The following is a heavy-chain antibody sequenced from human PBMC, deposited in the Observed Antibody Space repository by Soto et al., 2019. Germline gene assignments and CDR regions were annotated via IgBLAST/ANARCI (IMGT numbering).Heavy chain of an antibody. J-gene: IGHJ3*02. CDR3: ARAPLFYDSSGYPSHIFDI. CDR1: GFTVSSPY. D-gene: IGHD3-22*01. Sequence: EVQLVETGGGLIQPGGSLRLSCEASGFTVSSPYMSWVRQAPGKGLEWVSFIYSGGSTSYADSVKGRFIISRDSSKNTLYLQMNSLRAEDTAVYYCARAPLFYDSSGYPSHIFDIWGQGTMVTVSS. V-gene: IGHV3-53*02. CDR2: IYSGGST.